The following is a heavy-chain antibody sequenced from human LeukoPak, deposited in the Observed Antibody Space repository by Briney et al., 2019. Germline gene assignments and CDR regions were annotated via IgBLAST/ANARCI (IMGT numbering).Heavy chain of an antibody. D-gene: IGHD3-22*01. J-gene: IGHJ4*02. CDR3: AKDLDSRYGGDY. CDR2: ISHDGSAQ. V-gene: IGHV3-30-3*02. Sequence: GGSLRLSCAVSGFAFNSYAMHWVRQAPGEGLEWEAFISHDGSAQSYADSVKGRFTISRDNSKNTLYLQMNSLRAEDTAVYYCAKDLDSRYGGDYWGQGTLVTVSS. CDR1: GFAFNSYA.